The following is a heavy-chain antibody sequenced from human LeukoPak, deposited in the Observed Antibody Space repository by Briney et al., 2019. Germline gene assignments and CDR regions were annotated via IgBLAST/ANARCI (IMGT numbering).Heavy chain of an antibody. CDR2: IKRDGSEK. CDR3: ARVLNYYDSSGYPSGAFDI. D-gene: IGHD3-22*01. J-gene: IGHJ3*02. V-gene: IGHV3-7*01. CDR1: GFTFNSYW. Sequence: GGSLRLSCAASGFTFNSYWMNWVRQAPGKGLEWVANIKRDGSEKYYVDSVKGRFTISRDNAKNSLYLQMNSLRAEDTAVYYCARVLNYYDSSGYPSGAFDIWGQGTMVTVSS.